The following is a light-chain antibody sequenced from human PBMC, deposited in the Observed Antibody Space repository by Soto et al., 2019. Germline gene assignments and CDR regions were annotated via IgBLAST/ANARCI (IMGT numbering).Light chain of an antibody. J-gene: IGKJ2*01. CDR1: QTVSSRY. CDR3: QQYGRSPPFT. V-gene: IGKV3-20*01. Sequence: EIVLTQSPGTLSLSPGERATLSCRASQTVSSRYLAWYQQKPGQAPRLLMYGASNRATGIPDRFSGSGSGTAFALTISRLAPEDVAVYFCQQYGRSPPFTFGPGTKVEIK. CDR2: GAS.